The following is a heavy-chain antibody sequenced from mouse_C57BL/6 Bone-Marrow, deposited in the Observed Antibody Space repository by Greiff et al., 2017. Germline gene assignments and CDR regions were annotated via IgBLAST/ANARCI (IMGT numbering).Heavy chain of an antibody. J-gene: IGHJ2*01. D-gene: IGHD2-4*01. CDR3: ASKGVIYYDYDLDY. CDR1: GYAFSSSW. CDR2: IYPGGGDT. V-gene: IGHV1-82*01. Sequence: QVQLKESGPELVKPGASVKISCTASGYAFSSSWMNWVKQRPGKGLEWIGRIYPGGGDTNYTGKFKGQATLTADKSSSTAYMQLSSLTSEDSAVYFCASKGVIYYDYDLDYWGQGTTLTVSS.